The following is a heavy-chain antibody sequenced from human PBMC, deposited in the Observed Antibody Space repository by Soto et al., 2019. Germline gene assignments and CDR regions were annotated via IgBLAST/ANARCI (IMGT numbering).Heavy chain of an antibody. CDR1: GGTFSSYA. Sequence: SVKVSCKASGGTFSSYAISWVRQAPGQGLEWMGGIIPIFGTANYAQKFQGRVTITADESTSTAYMELSSLRSEDTAVYYCARDLDSLALAGAFDIWGQGTMVTVSS. CDR3: ARDLDSLALAGAFDI. CDR2: IIPIFGTA. D-gene: IGHD1-1*01. J-gene: IGHJ3*02. V-gene: IGHV1-69*13.